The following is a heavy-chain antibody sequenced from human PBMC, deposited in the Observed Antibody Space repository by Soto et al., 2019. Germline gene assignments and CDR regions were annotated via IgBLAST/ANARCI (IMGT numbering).Heavy chain of an antibody. Sequence: SETLSLTCTVSGGSISSSSYYWGWIRQPPGKGLEWIGSIYYSGSTYYNPSLKSRVTISVDTSKNQFSLKLSSVTAADTAVYYCARETQPATVTIIRWFDPWGQGTLVTVSS. CDR2: IYYSGST. D-gene: IGHD4-17*01. CDR3: ARETQPATVTIIRWFDP. CDR1: GGSISSSSYY. J-gene: IGHJ5*02. V-gene: IGHV4-39*07.